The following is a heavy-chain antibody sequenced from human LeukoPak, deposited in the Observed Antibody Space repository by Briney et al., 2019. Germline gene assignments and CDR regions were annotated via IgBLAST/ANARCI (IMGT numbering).Heavy chain of an antibody. V-gene: IGHV4-30-4*01. J-gene: IGHJ4*02. D-gene: IGHD3-10*01. CDR3: ASGVLWFGELLSQFDY. Sequence: SQTLSLTCTVSGGSISSGDYYWSWIRQPPGTGLEWIGYIYYSGSTYYNPSLKSRVTISVDTSKNQFSLKLSSVTAADTAVYYCASGVLWFGELLSQFDYWGQGTLATVSS. CDR1: GGSISSGDYY. CDR2: IYYSGST.